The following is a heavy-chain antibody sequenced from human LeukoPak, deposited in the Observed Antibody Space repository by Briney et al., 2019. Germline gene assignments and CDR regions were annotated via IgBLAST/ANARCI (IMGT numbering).Heavy chain of an antibody. CDR3: ARNVVVPAAMGD. Sequence: PSETLSLTCTVSGYSISSGYYWGWIRQPPGKGLEWIGSIYHSGSTYYNPSLKSRVTISVDTSKTQFSLKLSSVTAADTAVYYCARNVVVPAAMGDWGQGTLVTVSS. CDR1: GYSISSGYY. D-gene: IGHD2-2*01. CDR2: IYHSGST. V-gene: IGHV4-38-2*02. J-gene: IGHJ4*02.